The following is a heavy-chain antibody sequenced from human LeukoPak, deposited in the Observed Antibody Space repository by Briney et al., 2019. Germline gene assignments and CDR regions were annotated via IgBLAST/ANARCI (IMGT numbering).Heavy chain of an antibody. J-gene: IGHJ6*03. CDR3: ARLGGGNFYYYYYYMDV. CDR2: IYPGDSDT. Sequence: GESLKIACKGSGYSFTSYWIGWVRQMPGKGLEWMGIIYPGDSDTRYSPSFQGRATFSADKSIRTAYLQWSSLKASDTAMYYCARLGGGNFYYYYYYMDVWGKGTTVTVSS. CDR1: GYSFTSYW. V-gene: IGHV5-51*01. D-gene: IGHD4-23*01.